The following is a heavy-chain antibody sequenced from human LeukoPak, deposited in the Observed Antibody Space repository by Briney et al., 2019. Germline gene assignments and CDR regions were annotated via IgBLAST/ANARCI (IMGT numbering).Heavy chain of an antibody. J-gene: IGHJ5*02. V-gene: IGHV4-39*07. CDR3: TTDENDYVWGSYRA. Sequence: SETLSLTCTVSGGSINNYYWSWIRQSPGKGLEWIGSVYYSGSTYCNPSLKSRVTISVDTSKNQFSLKLSSVTAADTAVYYCTTDENDYVWGSYRAWGQGTLVTVSS. D-gene: IGHD3-16*02. CDR2: VYYSGST. CDR1: GGSINNYY.